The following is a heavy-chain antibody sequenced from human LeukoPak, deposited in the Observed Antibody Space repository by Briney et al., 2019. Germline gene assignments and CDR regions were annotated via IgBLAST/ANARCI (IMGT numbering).Heavy chain of an antibody. J-gene: IGHJ4*01. CDR3: SRDATGDH. CDR2: SRNRAKSYTT. Sequence: PGGSLRLSCAVSGFTFSDHYMDWVRQAPGKGLEWVGRSRNRAKSYTTDYAASMKGRFTISRDDSKSTLYLQMNSLETEDTAGYYCSRDATGDHLGPGTLVSVSS. V-gene: IGHV3-72*01. CDR1: GFTFSDHY.